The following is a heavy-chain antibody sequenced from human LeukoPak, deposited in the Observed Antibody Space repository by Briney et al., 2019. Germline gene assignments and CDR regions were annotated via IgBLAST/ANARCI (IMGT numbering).Heavy chain of an antibody. J-gene: IGHJ4*02. D-gene: IGHD5-18*01. CDR2: ISAYNGNT. Sequence: ASVKVSCKASGYTFSIYGVSWVGQAPGQGLEWVAWISAYNGNTNYAQKFQGRVTMTTDASTTTAYMELRSLRSDDTAVYYCARGGYSYGYMGYFDYWGQGTLVTVSS. CDR3: ARGGYSYGYMGYFDY. CDR1: GYTFSIYG. V-gene: IGHV1-18*01.